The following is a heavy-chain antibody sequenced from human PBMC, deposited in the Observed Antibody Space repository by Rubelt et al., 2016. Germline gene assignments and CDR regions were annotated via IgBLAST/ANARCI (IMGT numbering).Heavy chain of an antibody. J-gene: IGHJ4*02. CDR3: ARGLDSTKTGAD. D-gene: IGHD3-10*01. CDR1: GGSFSGYY. CDR2: IHPSGST. Sequence: QVQLQQWGAGLLKPSETLSLTCAVYGGSFSGYYCTWIRQPPGKGLEWIGEIHPSGSTNYNPSLKSRVTISADTSKNQCSLNLNSVTAAATAVYYCARGLDSTKTGADWGQGTLVTVSS. V-gene: IGHV4-34*01.